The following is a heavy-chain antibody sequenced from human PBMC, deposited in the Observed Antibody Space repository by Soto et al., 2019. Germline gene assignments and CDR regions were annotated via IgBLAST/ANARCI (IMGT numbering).Heavy chain of an antibody. V-gene: IGHV3-53*01. CDR3: AKATSATCTGSICYSFDY. Sequence: GGSLRLSCAASGFTVSSNYMSWVRQAPGKGLEWVSVIYSGGSTYYADSVKGRFTISRDNSKNTLSLQMNSLRPEDTALYYCAKATSATCTGSICYSFDYWGQGTLVTVSS. CDR2: IYSGGST. D-gene: IGHD2-21*01. CDR1: GFTVSSNY. J-gene: IGHJ4*02.